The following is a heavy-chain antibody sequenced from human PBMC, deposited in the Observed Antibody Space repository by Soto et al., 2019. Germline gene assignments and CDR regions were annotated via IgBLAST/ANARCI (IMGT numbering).Heavy chain of an antibody. CDR2: INHSGST. V-gene: IGHV4-34*02. Sequence: QVQLQQWGARLLKPSETLSLTCAVYGGSFSGYSWSWIRQPPGKGLEWIGQINHSGSTNYNPSLRSRVTISVDTSKNQFSLKLSSVTAADTAVYYCARVLYIPHEYGDYVKDFDYWGQGTLFTVSS. D-gene: IGHD4-17*01. CDR1: GGSFSGYS. J-gene: IGHJ4*02. CDR3: ARVLYIPHEYGDYVKDFDY.